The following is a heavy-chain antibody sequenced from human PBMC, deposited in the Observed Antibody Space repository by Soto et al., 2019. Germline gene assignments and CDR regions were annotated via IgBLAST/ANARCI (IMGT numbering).Heavy chain of an antibody. Sequence: ASVKVSCKGLGYTFTSYGISWVRQAPGQGLGWMGWIRPNDGHTNYAQKFQDRVTMTRDTSTTTVYMDLRSLGSDDTAVYYCAIIGSGDYSDFDYWGQGTLVTVSS. CDR2: IRPNDGHT. CDR1: GYTFTSYG. CDR3: AIIGSGDYSDFDY. J-gene: IGHJ4*02. D-gene: IGHD4-4*01. V-gene: IGHV1-18*01.